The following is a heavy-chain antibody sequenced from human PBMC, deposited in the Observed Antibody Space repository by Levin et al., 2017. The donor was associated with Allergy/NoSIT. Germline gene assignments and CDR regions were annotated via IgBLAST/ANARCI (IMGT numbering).Heavy chain of an antibody. CDR2: INQDGSAK. Sequence: QAGGSLRLSCAASGFTFSSYWMSWVRQAPGKGLEWVANINQDGSAKYYVDSVKGRFTITRDNDKNALYLQMSSLRAEDKAVYYCAGGHDLTWDSDYWGQGTLVTVSS. D-gene: IGHD7-27*01. CDR3: AGGHDLTWDSDY. J-gene: IGHJ4*02. CDR1: GFTFSSYW. V-gene: IGHV3-7*01.